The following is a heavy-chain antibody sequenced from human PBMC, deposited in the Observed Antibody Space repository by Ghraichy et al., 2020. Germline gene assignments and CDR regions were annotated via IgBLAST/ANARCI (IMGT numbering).Heavy chain of an antibody. Sequence: SQTLSLTCTVSGGSISSYYWSWIRQPPGKGLEWIGYIYYSGSTNYNPSLKSRVTISVDTSKNQFSLKLSSVTAADTAVYYCASGATDMAFDYWGQGTLVTVSS. J-gene: IGHJ4*02. D-gene: IGHD5-24*01. CDR1: GGSISSYY. CDR2: IYYSGST. CDR3: ASGATDMAFDY. V-gene: IGHV4-59*08.